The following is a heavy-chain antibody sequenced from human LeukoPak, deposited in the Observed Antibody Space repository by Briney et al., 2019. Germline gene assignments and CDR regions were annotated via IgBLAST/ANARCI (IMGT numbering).Heavy chain of an antibody. CDR2: IYWDDDK. V-gene: IGHV2-5*02. CDR1: GFSLSTSGVG. CDR3: AHRLGYFDSSGSGGMDV. Sequence: SGPTLVNPTQTLRLTCTFSGFSLSTSGVGVGWIRQPAGKALEWLALIYWDDDKRYSPSLMSRLTITKDTSKNQVVLTMTNMDPVDTATYFCAHRLGYFDSSGSGGMDVWGQGTTVTVSS. D-gene: IGHD3-22*01. J-gene: IGHJ6*02.